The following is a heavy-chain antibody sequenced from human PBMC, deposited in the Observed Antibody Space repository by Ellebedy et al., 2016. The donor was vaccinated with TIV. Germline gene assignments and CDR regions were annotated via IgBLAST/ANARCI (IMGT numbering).Heavy chain of an antibody. CDR3: AREVYALGDYSYY. CDR1: GGTFSSYA. V-gene: IGHV1-69*06. J-gene: IGHJ4*02. CDR2: IIPIFGTA. D-gene: IGHD4-11*01. Sequence: SVKVSCXASGGTFSSYAISWVRQAPGQGLEWMGGIIPIFGTANYAQKFQGRVTITADKSTSTAYMELSSLRSEDTAVYYCAREVYALGDYSYYWGQGTLVTVSS.